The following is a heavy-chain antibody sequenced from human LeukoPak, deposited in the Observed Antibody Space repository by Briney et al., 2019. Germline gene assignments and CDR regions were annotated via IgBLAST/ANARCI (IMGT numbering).Heavy chain of an antibody. CDR3: ARELTRGGFDY. CDR1: GVSISSGGYY. Sequence: SETLSLTCTVSGVSISSGGYYWSWIRQPPGKGLEWIGYIYHSGSTYYNPSLKSRVTISVDRSKNQFSLKLSSVTAADTAVYYCARELTRGGFDYWGQGTLVTVSS. J-gene: IGHJ4*02. CDR2: IYHSGST. V-gene: IGHV4-30-2*01. D-gene: IGHD3-10*01.